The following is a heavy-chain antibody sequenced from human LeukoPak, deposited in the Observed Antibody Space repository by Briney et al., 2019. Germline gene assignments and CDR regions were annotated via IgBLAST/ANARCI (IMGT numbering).Heavy chain of an antibody. D-gene: IGHD6-19*01. CDR1: GFSFSSYC. J-gene: IGHJ5*01. Sequence: GESLSLSCAASGFSFSSYCMHWVRQPPGKGLEWVANIKQEGSQKYYADSVKGRPITSRDHAKDSLDLQLHSRGADDTAVYYCARDLHHGGNGWCYCDLGRREAGDSLSW. CDR2: IKQEGSQK. V-gene: IGHV3-7*03. CDR3: ARDLHHGGNGWCYCDLGRREAGDSLS.